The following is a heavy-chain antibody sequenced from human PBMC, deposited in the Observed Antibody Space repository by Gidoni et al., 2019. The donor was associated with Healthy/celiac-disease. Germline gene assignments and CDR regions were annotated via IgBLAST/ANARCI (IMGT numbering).Heavy chain of an antibody. J-gene: IGHJ4*02. CDR2: ST. Sequence: STYYNPSLKSRVTISVDTSKNQFSLKLSSVTAADTAVYYCATLRDGYDGPGDYWGQGTLVTVSS. CDR3: ATLRDGYDGPGDY. D-gene: IGHD5-12*01. V-gene: IGHV4-39*01.